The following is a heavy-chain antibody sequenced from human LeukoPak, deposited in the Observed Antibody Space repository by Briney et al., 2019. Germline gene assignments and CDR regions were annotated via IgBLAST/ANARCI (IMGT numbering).Heavy chain of an antibody. CDR1: GFTFSSYS. V-gene: IGHV3-21*01. D-gene: IGHD5-18*01. CDR2: ISSSSSYI. CDR3: ARVQLHAKYYFDY. J-gene: IGHJ4*02. Sequence: GGSLRLSCAASGFTFSSYSMNWVRQAPGKGLEWVSSISSSSSYIYYADSVKGRFTISRDNAKNSLYLQMNSLRAEGTAVYYCARVQLHAKYYFDYWGQGTLVTVSS.